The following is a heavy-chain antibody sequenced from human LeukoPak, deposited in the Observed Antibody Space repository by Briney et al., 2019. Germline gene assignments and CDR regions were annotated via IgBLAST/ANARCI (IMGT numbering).Heavy chain of an antibody. CDR1: GGSFSGYY. CDR2: INHSGST. J-gene: IGHJ5*02. D-gene: IGHD3-9*01. CDR3: ARDCAGTTWGYYDILTARANWFDP. V-gene: IGHV4-34*01. Sequence: SETLSLTCAVYGGSFSGYYWSWIRQPPGKGLEWIGEINHSGSTNYNPSLKSRVAISVDTSKNQFSLKLSSVTAADTAVYYCARDCAGTTWGYYDILTARANWFDPWGQGTLVTVSS.